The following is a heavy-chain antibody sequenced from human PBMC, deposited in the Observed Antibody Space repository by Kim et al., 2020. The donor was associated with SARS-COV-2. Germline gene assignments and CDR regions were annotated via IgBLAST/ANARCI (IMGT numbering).Heavy chain of an antibody. CDR3: ARLSGFPVVWFDP. V-gene: IGHV4-59*08. J-gene: IGHJ5*02. Sequence: YNPSPKSRVTISGDTSKNQFSLKLSSVTAADTAVYYCARLSGFPVVWFDPWGQGTLVTVSS. D-gene: IGHD3-10*01.